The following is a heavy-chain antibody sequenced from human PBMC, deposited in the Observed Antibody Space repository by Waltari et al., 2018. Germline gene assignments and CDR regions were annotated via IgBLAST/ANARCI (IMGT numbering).Heavy chain of an antibody. CDR3: ARDEATGTTPLSYYYYYMDV. J-gene: IGHJ6*03. V-gene: IGHV3-48*04. Sequence: EVQLVESGGGLVQPGGSLRLSCAASGFTFSSYSMNWVRQAPGKGLEWVSYISSSSSTIYYADSVKGRFTISRDNAKNSLYLQMNSLRAEDTAVYYCARDEATGTTPLSYYYYYMDVWGKGTTVTVSS. CDR2: ISSSSSTI. D-gene: IGHD1-7*01. CDR1: GFTFSSYS.